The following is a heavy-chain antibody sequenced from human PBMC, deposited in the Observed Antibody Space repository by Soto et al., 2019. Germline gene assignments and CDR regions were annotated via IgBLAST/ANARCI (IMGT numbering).Heavy chain of an antibody. CDR3: ARKDKSGYFNWFDP. Sequence: GESLKISCRTSGYKFTSSWIAWVRQKPGKGLEWMSIIFPSDSDTRYSPSFQGQVTISADRSTSTVFLQWASLKASDTAVYFCARKDKSGYFNWFDPWRQGTLVTVSS. V-gene: IGHV5-51*01. D-gene: IGHD3-22*01. J-gene: IGHJ5*02. CDR2: IFPSDSDT. CDR1: GYKFTSSW.